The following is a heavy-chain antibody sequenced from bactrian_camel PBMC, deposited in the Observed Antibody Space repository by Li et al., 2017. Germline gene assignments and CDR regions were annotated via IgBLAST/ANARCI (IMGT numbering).Heavy chain of an antibody. J-gene: IGHJ6*01. Sequence: VQLVESGGGSVQAGGSLRLSCAASGYRYASYCMGWFREAPGKDLKDREGVAAADLGGGRENYADSVKGRFTVSHSQDTAKNTVYLQMNSLKPEDTAMYYCAADLQWAMCLSDKLDFPFWGEGTQVTVS. D-gene: IGHD2*01. V-gene: IGHV3S40*01. CDR2: ADLGGGRE. CDR1: GYRYASYC. CDR3: AADLQWAMCLSDKLDFPF.